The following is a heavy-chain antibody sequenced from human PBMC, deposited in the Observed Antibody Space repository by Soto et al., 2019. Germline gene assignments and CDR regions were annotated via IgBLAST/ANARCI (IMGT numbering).Heavy chain of an antibody. D-gene: IGHD3-16*02. CDR1: GFTFSSYA. V-gene: IGHV3-23*01. J-gene: IGHJ4*02. CDR2: ISGSGGST. CDR3: AKSALITVGGFIVPLADYFDY. Sequence: ESGGGLVQPGGSLRLSCAASGFTFSSYAMSWVRQAPGKGLEWVSAISGSGGSTYYADSVKGRFTISRDNSKNTLYLQMNSRRGEDTAVYYCAKSALITVGGFIVPLADYFDYWGQGTLVTVST.